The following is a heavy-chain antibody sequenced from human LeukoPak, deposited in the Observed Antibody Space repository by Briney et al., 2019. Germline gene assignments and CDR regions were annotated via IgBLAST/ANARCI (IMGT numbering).Heavy chain of an antibody. D-gene: IGHD4-23*01. CDR3: ARGDYGGDYFDY. CDR1: GFTFTNYA. V-gene: IGHV3-23*01. CDR2: IGRSGDTT. Sequence: GGSLRLSCAASGFTFTNYAMRWVRQAPGKGLEWVSSIGRSGDTTYYADSVEGRFTISRDNAKNSLYLQMNSLRAEDTAVYYCARGDYGGDYFDYWGQGTLVTVSS. J-gene: IGHJ4*02.